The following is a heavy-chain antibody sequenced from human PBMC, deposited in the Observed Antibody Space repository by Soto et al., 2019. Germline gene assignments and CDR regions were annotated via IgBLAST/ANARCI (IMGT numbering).Heavy chain of an antibody. CDR1: GGSISSGGYY. J-gene: IGHJ6*03. CDR3: ARDRRGFGMTPLVPGYYYYMDV. D-gene: IGHD1-1*01. CDR2: IYYSGST. V-gene: IGHV4-31*03. Sequence: SETLSLTCTVSGGSISSGGYYWSWIRQHPGKGLEWIGYIYYSGSTYYNPSLKSRVTISVDTSKNQFSLKLSSVTAADTAVYYCARDRRGFGMTPLVPGYYYYMDVWGKGTTVTVSS.